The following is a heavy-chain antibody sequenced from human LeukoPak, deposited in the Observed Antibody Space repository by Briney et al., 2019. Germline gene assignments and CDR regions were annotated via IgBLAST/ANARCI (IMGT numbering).Heavy chain of an antibody. D-gene: IGHD1-1*01. CDR2: INHSGST. V-gene: IGHV4-34*01. J-gene: IGHJ4*02. Sequence: SETLSLTCAVYGGSFSGYYWSWIRQPPGKGLEWIGEINHSGSTNYNPSLKSRVTISVDTSKNQFSLKLSSVTAADTAVYYCARGGPGEDYFDYWGQGALVTVSS. CDR3: ARGGPGEDYFDY. CDR1: GGSFSGYY.